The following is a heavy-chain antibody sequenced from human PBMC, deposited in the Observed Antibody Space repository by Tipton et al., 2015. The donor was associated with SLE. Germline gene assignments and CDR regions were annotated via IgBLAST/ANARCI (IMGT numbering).Heavy chain of an antibody. CDR3: ARAAP. V-gene: IGHV3-7*04. D-gene: IGHD6-25*01. CDR1: GFTFSSYW. Sequence: SLRLSCGASGFTFSSYWMNWVRQAPGKGLEWVANIKQDGSEKYYVDSVKGRFTISRDNAKNSLYLQMNSRRAEDTAVYYCARAAPWGQGTLVPVSS. CDR2: IKQDGSEK. J-gene: IGHJ5*02.